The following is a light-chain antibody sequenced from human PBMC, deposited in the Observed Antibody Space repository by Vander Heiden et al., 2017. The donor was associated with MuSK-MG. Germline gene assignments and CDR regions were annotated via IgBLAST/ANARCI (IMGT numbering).Light chain of an antibody. J-gene: IGKJ2*01. V-gene: IGKV3-20*01. CDR2: GAS. Sequence: IVLTQSPGTLSLSPGERATLSCRASQSVDNIYLAWYQQRPGQAPRLLIYGASRRATGIPDRFTGSGSGTDFILTISRLEPEDFAVYFRQQYGTSPSTFGQGTKLEIK. CDR3: QQYGTSPST. CDR1: QSVDNIY.